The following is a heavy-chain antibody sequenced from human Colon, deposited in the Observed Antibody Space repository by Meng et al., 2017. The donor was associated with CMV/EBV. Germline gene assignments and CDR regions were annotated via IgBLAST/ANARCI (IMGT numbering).Heavy chain of an antibody. Sequence: HVKLRQWGEGLWKPPVTRALTCVVSGGSFSNYYWSWIRQSPGKGLEWIGDIHQSGITNHNPSLKSRVTISIDTSKNQFSLKLSSVTAADTALYYCAGGTYQAWEVLYFWGQGTLVTVSS. V-gene: IGHV4-34*01. CDR3: AGGTYQAWEVLYF. CDR2: IHQSGIT. CDR1: GGSFSNYY. D-gene: IGHD3-10*01. J-gene: IGHJ4*02.